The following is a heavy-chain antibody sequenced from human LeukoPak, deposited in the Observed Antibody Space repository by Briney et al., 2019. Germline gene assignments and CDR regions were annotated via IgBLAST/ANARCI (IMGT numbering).Heavy chain of an antibody. J-gene: IGHJ4*02. CDR1: GFTFSSYA. D-gene: IGHD6-13*01. V-gene: IGHV3-23*01. Sequence: GGSLRLSCAASGFTFSSYAMSWVRQAPGKGLEWVSAISGSGGSTYYADSVKGRFTISRDNSKNTLYLQMNSLRAEDTAVYYCARDRTSGSSSGHWGQGTLVTVSS. CDR2: ISGSGGST. CDR3: ARDRTSGSSSGH.